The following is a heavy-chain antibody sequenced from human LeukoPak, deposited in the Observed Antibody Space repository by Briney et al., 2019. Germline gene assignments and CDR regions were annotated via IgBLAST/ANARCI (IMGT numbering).Heavy chain of an antibody. V-gene: IGHV3-23*01. D-gene: IGHD4-23*01. CDR3: ARYSGDYGGDLYFFDY. J-gene: IGHJ4*02. CDR2: ISSGGII. Sequence: PGGSLRLSCAASGFIFSSYAMSWVRQAPGKGLEWVSGISSGGIIYYADSVKGRFTISRDNSKNTLDLQMNSLRAEDTAVYYCARYSGDYGGDLYFFDYWGQGALVTVSS. CDR1: GFIFSSYA.